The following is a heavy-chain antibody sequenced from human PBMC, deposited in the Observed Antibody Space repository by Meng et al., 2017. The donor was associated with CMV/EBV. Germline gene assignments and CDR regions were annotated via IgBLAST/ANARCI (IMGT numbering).Heavy chain of an antibody. Sequence: GGSLRLSCAASGFTFSSYEMNWVRQAPGKGLEWVSYISSSGSTIYYADSVKGRFTISRDNAKNSLYLQMNNLRAEDTAVYYCARGRGWLQPAVAFDIWGQGTMVTVSS. CDR2: ISSSGSTI. D-gene: IGHD5-24*01. CDR1: GFTFSSYE. CDR3: ARGRGWLQPAVAFDI. J-gene: IGHJ3*02. V-gene: IGHV3-48*03.